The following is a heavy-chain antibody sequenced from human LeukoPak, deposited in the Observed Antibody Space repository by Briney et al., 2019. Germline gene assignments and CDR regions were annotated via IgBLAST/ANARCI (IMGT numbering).Heavy chain of an antibody. V-gene: IGHV3-11*01. Sequence: PGGSLRLSCAASGFTFSDYYMSWIRQAPGKGLEWVSYISSGAGTINYADSVRGRFTISRDNAKTSLYLQMNSLRAEDTAIYYCARAFRWPNAFDIWGQGTMVTVSS. CDR2: ISSGAGTI. CDR1: GFTFSDYY. CDR3: ARAFRWPNAFDI. J-gene: IGHJ3*02. D-gene: IGHD3-16*02.